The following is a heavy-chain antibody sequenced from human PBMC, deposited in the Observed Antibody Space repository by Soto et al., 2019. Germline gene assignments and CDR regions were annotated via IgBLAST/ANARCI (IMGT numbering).Heavy chain of an antibody. CDR3: AGDLSRYYDNSALIWFY. J-gene: IGHJ4*01. D-gene: IGHD3-22*01. V-gene: IGHV1-18*04. CDR2: ISAYNGDT. CDR1: GYTFRSYG. Sequence: ASVKVSCKASGYTFRSYGISWVRQAPGQGLEWVGWISAYNGDTHYAPKFQDRITLTTETSTDTAYMELRSLRLDDTAVYYCAGDLSRYYDNSALIWFYWG.